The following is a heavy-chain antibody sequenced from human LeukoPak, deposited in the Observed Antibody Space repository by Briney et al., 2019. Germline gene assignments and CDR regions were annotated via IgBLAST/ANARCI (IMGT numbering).Heavy chain of an antibody. Sequence: SETLSLTCTVSGGSISSYYWSWIRQPPGKGLEWIGYIYYSGSTNYNPSLKSRVTISVDTSKNQFSLKLSSVTAADTAVYYCARSLQLYTRFAPWGHGTLVTVSS. J-gene: IGHJ5*02. V-gene: IGHV4-59*01. CDR1: GGSISSYY. CDR2: IYYSGST. CDR3: ARSLQLYTRFAP. D-gene: IGHD5-24*01.